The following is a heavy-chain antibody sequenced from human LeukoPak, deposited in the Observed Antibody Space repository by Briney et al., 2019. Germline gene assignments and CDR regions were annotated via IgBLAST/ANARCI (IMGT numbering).Heavy chain of an antibody. CDR2: ISSNGGST. CDR1: RFTFSSYA. J-gene: IGHJ6*02. V-gene: IGHV3-64*04. D-gene: IGHD3-16*01. CDR3: ARAWGPDYDYVWGSYYGMDV. Sequence: PGGPLRLSCSASRFTFSSYAMHWVRQAPGKGLEYVSAISSNGGSTYYADSVKGRFTISRDNSKNTLYLQMSSLRAEDTAVYYCARAWGPDYDYVWGSYYGMDVWGQGTTVTVSS.